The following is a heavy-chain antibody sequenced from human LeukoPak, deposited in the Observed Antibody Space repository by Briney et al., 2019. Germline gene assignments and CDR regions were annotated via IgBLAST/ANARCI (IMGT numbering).Heavy chain of an antibody. J-gene: IGHJ4*02. CDR2: ISGGGYST. Sequence: PGGSLRLSCAASGFTVSSNYMSWVRQAPGKGLEWVSVISGGGYSTYYAASVKGRFTISRDNSKNTLYLQMNSLRAEDTAVYYCARVETAMVNYFDYWGQGTLVTVSS. CDR1: GFTVSSNY. D-gene: IGHD5-18*01. CDR3: ARVETAMVNYFDY. V-gene: IGHV3-53*05.